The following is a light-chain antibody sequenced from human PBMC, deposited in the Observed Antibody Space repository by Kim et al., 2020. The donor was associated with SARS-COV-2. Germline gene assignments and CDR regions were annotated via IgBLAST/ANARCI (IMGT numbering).Light chain of an antibody. Sequence: DIQLTQSPSFLSASVGDRVTITCRASHGISSDLAWYQQKPGKAPTLLIYAASTLQSGVPSRFSGRGSGTEFTLTIASLQPEDFAIYYCQQLNDYPPKTFGQGTKVEIK. CDR1: HGISSD. CDR2: AAS. CDR3: QQLNDYPPKT. V-gene: IGKV1-9*01. J-gene: IGKJ1*01.